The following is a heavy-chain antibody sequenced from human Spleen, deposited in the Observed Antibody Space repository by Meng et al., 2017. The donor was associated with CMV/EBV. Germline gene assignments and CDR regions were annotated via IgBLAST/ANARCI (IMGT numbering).Heavy chain of an antibody. CDR3: ATGGECSSSGCYFLGSNDYYYGMDV. Sequence: NWVRQAPGKGREWVSSISSYGSYIYYADAVKGRFTISRDNAKNSLYLHMDSLRAEDTAVYYCATGGECSSSGCYFLGSNDYYYGMDVWGQGTTVTVSS. V-gene: IGHV3-21*01. CDR2: ISSYGSYI. J-gene: IGHJ6*02. D-gene: IGHD2-2*01.